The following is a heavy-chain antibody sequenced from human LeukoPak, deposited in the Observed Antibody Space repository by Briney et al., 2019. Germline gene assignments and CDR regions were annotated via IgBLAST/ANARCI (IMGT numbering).Heavy chain of an antibody. CDR2: VNAGNGKT. V-gene: IGHV1-3*01. CDR3: ARGIWSSHNKDYYFDY. J-gene: IGHJ4*02. D-gene: IGHD2-21*01. Sequence: ASVKVFCKASGYTFTNYAMKWGRPAPRQRLEWIGWVNAGNGKTKSSQRFQDRVTITRDTSASTAYMELNSLRSEDTAVYYCARGIWSSHNKDYYFDYWGQGSLVTVSS. CDR1: GYTFTNYA.